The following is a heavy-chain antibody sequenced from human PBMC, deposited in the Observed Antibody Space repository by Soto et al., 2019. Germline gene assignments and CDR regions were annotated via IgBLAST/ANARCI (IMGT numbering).Heavy chain of an antibody. D-gene: IGHD6-19*01. CDR3: GRENSSGWYPPASEWFDP. CDR1: GYTFTSYG. J-gene: IGHJ5*02. CDR2: ISAYNGNT. V-gene: IGHV1-18*01. Sequence: ASVKVSCKASGYTFTSYGISWVRQAPGQGLEWMGWISAYNGNTNYAQKIQGRVTMNTDTSTSTAYMELRSLRSDDTAVYYCGRENSSGWYPPASEWFDPWGQGTLVTVSS.